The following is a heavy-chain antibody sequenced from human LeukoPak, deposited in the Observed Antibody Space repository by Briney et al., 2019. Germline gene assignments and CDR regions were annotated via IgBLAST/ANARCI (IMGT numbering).Heavy chain of an antibody. V-gene: IGHV4-39*07. J-gene: IGHJ5*02. D-gene: IGHD3-22*01. Sequence: PSETLSLTCTVSGGSISSSSYYWGWIRQPPGKGLEWIGSIYYSGSTYYNPSLKSRVTISVDTSKNQFSLKLSSVTAADTAVYYCARALVHQEFYCYDSSGLNWFDPWGQGTLVTVSS. CDR3: ARALVHQEFYCYDSSGLNWFDP. CDR1: GGSISSSSYY. CDR2: IYYSGST.